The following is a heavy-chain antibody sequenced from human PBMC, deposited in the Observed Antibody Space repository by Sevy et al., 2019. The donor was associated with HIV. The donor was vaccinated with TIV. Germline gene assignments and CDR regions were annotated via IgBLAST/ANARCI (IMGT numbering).Heavy chain of an antibody. Sequence: GGSLRLSCAASGFTFSRYWMSWVRQAPGKGLEWVANIRQDGSEKYYVDSVKGRFTISRDNGKKSLFLQMNSLRAEDTAVYYCARDRDHSSGFGMDVWGHGTTVTVSS. D-gene: IGHD5-12*01. CDR2: IRQDGSEK. CDR1: GFTFSRYW. V-gene: IGHV3-7*01. CDR3: ARDRDHSSGFGMDV. J-gene: IGHJ6*02.